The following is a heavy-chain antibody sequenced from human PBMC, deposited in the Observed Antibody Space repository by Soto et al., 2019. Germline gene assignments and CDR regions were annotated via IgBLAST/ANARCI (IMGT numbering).Heavy chain of an antibody. CDR3: ARDMQGWGGY. D-gene: IGHD3-16*01. CDR2: IYYSGST. Sequence: TCTVSGGSVSSGSYYWSWIRQPPGKGLEWIGYIYYSGSTNYNPSLKSRVTISVDTSKNQFSLKLSSVTAADTAVYYCARDMQGWGGYWGQGTLVTVSS. V-gene: IGHV4-61*01. CDR1: GGSVSSGSYY. J-gene: IGHJ4*02.